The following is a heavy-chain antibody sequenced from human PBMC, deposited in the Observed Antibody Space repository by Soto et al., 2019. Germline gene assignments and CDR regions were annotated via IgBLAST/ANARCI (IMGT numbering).Heavy chain of an antibody. CDR3: ARGDCGGGSCYSPPLCCSYSYMDV. Sequence: SGTLSLTRTVSCGSINSSSYYWGWVRPPPGEGVEGVGGIFYNWGTFYNPALQRRVPISVDTSKTHFSLKLSSVTAADTAVYYCARGDCGGGSCYSPPLCCSYSYMDVGGKGTTVTVSS. CDR2: IFYNWGT. CDR1: CGSINSSSYY. D-gene: IGHD2-15*01. J-gene: IGHJ6*03. V-gene: IGHV4-39*02.